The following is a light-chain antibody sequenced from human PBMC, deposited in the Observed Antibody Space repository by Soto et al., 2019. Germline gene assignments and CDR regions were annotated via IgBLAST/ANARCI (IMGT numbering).Light chain of an antibody. Sequence: EIVLTQSPGTLSLSPGERATLSCRASQSVSSSYLVWYQQKPGQAPRLLLYAASSRATGIPDRFSGSGSGTDFTLTISRLEPEDFAVYYCQQYGSSPPYTFGQGTKLEIK. CDR1: QSVSSSY. J-gene: IGKJ2*01. CDR3: QQYGSSPPYT. CDR2: AAS. V-gene: IGKV3-20*01.